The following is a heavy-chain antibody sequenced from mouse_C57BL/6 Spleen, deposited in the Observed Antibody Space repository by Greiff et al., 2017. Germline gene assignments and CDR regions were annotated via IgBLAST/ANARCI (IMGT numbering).Heavy chain of an antibody. Sequence: QVQLQQSGAELVKPGASVKLSCKASGYTFTSYWMHWVKQRPGRGLEWIGRIDPNSGGTKYNEKFKSKATLTVAKPSSPAYMQLSSLTSEDSAVYYCARGVGSSGYWFAYWGQGTLVTVSA. V-gene: IGHV1-72*01. D-gene: IGHD3-2*02. CDR3: ARGVGSSGYWFAY. J-gene: IGHJ3*01. CDR2: IDPNSGGT. CDR1: GYTFTSYW.